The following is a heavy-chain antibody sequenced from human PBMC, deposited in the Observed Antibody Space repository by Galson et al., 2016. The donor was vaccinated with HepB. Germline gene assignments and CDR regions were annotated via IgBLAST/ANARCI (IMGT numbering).Heavy chain of an antibody. CDR1: GFTFKNAW. Sequence: SLRLSCAASGFTFKNAWMNWVRLAPGKGLEWVGRIKSKIDGGTSYYAAPVKGRFTISRDDSKNTLYLQMSSLKTEDTAVYYCTTEDIVVVVVVDAFDIWGQGTMVTVSS. J-gene: IGHJ3*02. CDR3: TTEDIVVVVVVDAFDI. V-gene: IGHV3-15*07. CDR2: IKSKIDGGTS. D-gene: IGHD2-15*01.